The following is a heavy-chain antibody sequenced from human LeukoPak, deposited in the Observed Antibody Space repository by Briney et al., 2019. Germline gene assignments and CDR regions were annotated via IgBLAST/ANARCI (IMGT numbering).Heavy chain of an antibody. CDR3: ARVVGRYCSSTSCYTDY. Sequence: SETLSLTRIVSGGSISTYYCSWIRQPPGKGLEWIGYIYDSGSTNYNPSLKSRVTISEDTSKRQFSLKLRSVTAADTAVYYCARVVGRYCSSTSCYTDYWGQGTLVTVSS. V-gene: IGHV4-59*01. J-gene: IGHJ4*02. D-gene: IGHD2-2*02. CDR1: GGSISTYY. CDR2: IYDSGST.